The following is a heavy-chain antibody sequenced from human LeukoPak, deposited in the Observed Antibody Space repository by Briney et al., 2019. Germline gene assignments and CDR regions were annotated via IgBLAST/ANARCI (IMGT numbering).Heavy chain of an antibody. CDR1: GYTFTGYY. J-gene: IGHJ5*02. Sequence: GASVKVSCKASGYTFTGYYMHWVRQAPGQGLEWMGWINPNSGGTNYAQKFQGRVTMTRDTSTSTAYMELRSLRSDDTAVYYCARDPRSYYYDSSGYSPPDPWGQGTLVTVSS. D-gene: IGHD3-22*01. CDR2: INPNSGGT. V-gene: IGHV1-2*02. CDR3: ARDPRSYYYDSSGYSPPDP.